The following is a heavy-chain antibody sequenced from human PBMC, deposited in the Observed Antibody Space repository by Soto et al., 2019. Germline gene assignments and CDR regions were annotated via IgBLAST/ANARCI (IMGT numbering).Heavy chain of an antibody. Sequence: ASLKVSCKSYGYTFTNYGISCVRHTPGQGLEWMAWISVYNGNTNYGQKFEGRVTMTTDRTTSTAYMELGSLGSDDTAVYYCARDPDGDYDFDYWGQGTLVTVSS. J-gene: IGHJ4*02. CDR1: GYTFTNYG. D-gene: IGHD4-17*01. CDR3: ARDPDGDYDFDY. V-gene: IGHV1-18*01. CDR2: ISVYNGNT.